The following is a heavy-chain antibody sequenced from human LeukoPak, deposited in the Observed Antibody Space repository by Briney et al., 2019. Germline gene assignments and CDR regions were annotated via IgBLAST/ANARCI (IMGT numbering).Heavy chain of an antibody. D-gene: IGHD6-13*01. CDR1: GFTFSIYA. V-gene: IGHV3-30-3*01. CDR2: ISYDGSNK. CDR3: ARDRQQLGYFDY. Sequence: GGSLRLSCAASGFTFSIYAMHWVRQAPGKGLEWVALISYDGSNKYYADSVKGRFTISRDNSKNTLYLQMNSLRAEDTAVYYCARDRQQLGYFDYWGQGTLVTVSS. J-gene: IGHJ4*02.